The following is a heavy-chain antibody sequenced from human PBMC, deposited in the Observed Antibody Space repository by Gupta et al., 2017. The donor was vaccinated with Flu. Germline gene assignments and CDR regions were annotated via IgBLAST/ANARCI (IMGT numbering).Heavy chain of an antibody. D-gene: IGHD6-19*01. CDR2: IHTVSGYM. V-gene: IGHV4-39*02. J-gene: IGHJ5*02. CDR3: VSSTGWYGKWFDP. Sequence: RHAPGRGRQWIATIHTVSGYMSSTPSLQGRVTISADASNNHFSMTLTSMTAADAAVYSCVSSTGWYGKWFDPWGQGILVTVSS.